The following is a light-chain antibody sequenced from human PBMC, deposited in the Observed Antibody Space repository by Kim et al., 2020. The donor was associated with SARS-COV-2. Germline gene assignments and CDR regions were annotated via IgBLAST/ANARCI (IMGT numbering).Light chain of an antibody. CDR2: GAS. CDR1: QGGSSN. V-gene: IGKV3-15*01. CDR3: QHYDKWPPYT. J-gene: IGKJ2*01. Sequence: VFPGERATPSWRARQGGSSNLAWYQHKPGQAPWLLIYGASTRATGIPARFSGSGSGTEFTLTISSLQSADSAFYYCQHYDKWPPYTCGQGNELDI.